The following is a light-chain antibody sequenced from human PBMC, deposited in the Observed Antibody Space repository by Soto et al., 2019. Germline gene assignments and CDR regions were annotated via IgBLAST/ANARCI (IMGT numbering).Light chain of an antibody. CDR2: ENN. Sequence: QSVLTQPPSVSAAPGQQVTISCSGSSSNIGNNYVSWYQQLPGTAPKLLIYENNKRPSGIPDRFSGSKSGTSATLGITGLQTGDEADYYCGTWDSSLSVEVFGGGTKLTVL. CDR1: SSNIGNNY. J-gene: IGLJ2*01. CDR3: GTWDSSLSVEV. V-gene: IGLV1-51*02.